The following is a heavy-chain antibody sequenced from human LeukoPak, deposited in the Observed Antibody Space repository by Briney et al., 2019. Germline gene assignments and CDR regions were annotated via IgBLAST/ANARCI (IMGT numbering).Heavy chain of an antibody. V-gene: IGHV4-39*07. CDR3: ARDRGYYYDSSGYFL. D-gene: IGHD3-22*01. Sequence: SETLSLTCTVSGDSISSSSYYWGWIRQPPGKGLEWIVSIYYSGSTYYNPSLKSRVTISVDTSKNQFSLKLSSVTAADTAVYYCARDRGYYYDSSGYFLWGQGTLVTVSS. CDR2: IYYSGST. CDR1: GDSISSSSYY. J-gene: IGHJ4*02.